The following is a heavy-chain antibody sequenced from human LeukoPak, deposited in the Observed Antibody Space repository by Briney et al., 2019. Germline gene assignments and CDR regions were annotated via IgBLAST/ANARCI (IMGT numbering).Heavy chain of an antibody. J-gene: IGHJ4*02. CDR3: ARTHDYGDYSFDY. CDR1: GFTFSRSG. Sequence: GGSLRLSCAASGFTFSRSGMSWVRQAPGKGLEGVAVISYDGSNKYYADSVKGRFTISRDNSKNTLYLQMNSLRAEDTAVYYCARTHDYGDYSFDYWGQGTLVTVSS. D-gene: IGHD4-17*01. V-gene: IGHV3-30*03. CDR2: ISYDGSNK.